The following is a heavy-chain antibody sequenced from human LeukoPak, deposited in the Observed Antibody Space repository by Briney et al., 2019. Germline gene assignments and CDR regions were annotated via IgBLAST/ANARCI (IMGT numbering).Heavy chain of an antibody. Sequence: GASVKVSCKASGYTFTSYGISWVRQAPGQGLEWMGWISAYNGNTNYAQKLQGRVTMTTDTSTSTAYMELRSLRSDDTAVYYCARGVDTAMVDYYYYYYGMDVWGQGTTVTVSS. J-gene: IGHJ6*02. V-gene: IGHV1-18*01. CDR2: ISAYNGNT. CDR3: ARGVDTAMVDYYYYYYGMDV. D-gene: IGHD5-18*01. CDR1: GYTFTSYG.